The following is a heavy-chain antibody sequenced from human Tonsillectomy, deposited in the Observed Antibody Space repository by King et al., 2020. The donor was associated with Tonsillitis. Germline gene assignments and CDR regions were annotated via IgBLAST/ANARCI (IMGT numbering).Heavy chain of an antibody. D-gene: IGHD4-17*01. CDR1: GGSIINGGYF. V-gene: IGHV4-31*03. CDR3: ARDGSNGDYLRTTGFDI. Sequence: VQLQESGPGLVKPSQTLSLTCTVSGGSIINGGYFWSWIRQNPGKGLDWIGYIYNTGRTNYSPSLESRATISLDTSKNQFSLKLSSVTAADTAVYYCARDGSNGDYLRTTGFDIWGQGTVVTVSS. J-gene: IGHJ3*02. CDR2: IYNTGRT.